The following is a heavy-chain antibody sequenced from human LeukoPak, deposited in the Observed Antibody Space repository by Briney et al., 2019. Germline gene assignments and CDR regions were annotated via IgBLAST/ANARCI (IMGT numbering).Heavy chain of an antibody. V-gene: IGHV1-69*13. J-gene: IGHJ4*02. Sequence: SVKVSCKASGGPFSSYAISWVRQAPGQGLEWMGGIIPIFGTANYAQKFQGRVTITADESTSTAYMELSILRSEDTAVYYCAREADCSSTSCYGDYWGQGTLVTVSS. CDR3: AREADCSSTSCYGDY. CDR2: IIPIFGTA. CDR1: GGPFSSYA. D-gene: IGHD2-2*01.